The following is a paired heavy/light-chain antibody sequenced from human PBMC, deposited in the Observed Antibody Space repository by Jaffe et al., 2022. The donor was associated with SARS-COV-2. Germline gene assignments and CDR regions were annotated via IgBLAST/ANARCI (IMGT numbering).Light chain of an antibody. CDR2: GAS. CDR3: QQYGSSPIFT. V-gene: IGKV3-20*01. J-gene: IGKJ3*01. Sequence: EIVLTQSPGTLSLSPGERATLSCRASQSVSSSFLAWYQQKPGQAPRLLIFGASSRATGIPDRFSGSGSGTDFTLTISRLEPEDFAVYYCQQYGSSPIFTFGPGTKVDI. CDR1: QSVSSSF.
Heavy chain of an antibody. D-gene: IGHD6-19*01. CDR3: ARHAPEYSSGWFSFDY. CDR1: GGSISSRSNY. Sequence: QLQLQESGPGLVKPSETLSLTCTVSGGSISSRSNYWGWIRQPPGMGLEWIGSVYYSGSTFYNPSLKSRVTISVDTSKNRFSLKLSSVTAADTATYYCARHAPEYSSGWFSFDYWGQGTLVPVSS. J-gene: IGHJ4*02. V-gene: IGHV4-39*01. CDR2: VYYSGST.